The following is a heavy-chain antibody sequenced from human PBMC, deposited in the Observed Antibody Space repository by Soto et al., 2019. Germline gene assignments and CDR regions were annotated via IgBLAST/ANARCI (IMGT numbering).Heavy chain of an antibody. CDR3: ARAPSGSHPEFDY. CDR2: ITYDGSNQ. Sequence: QVQLVESGGGVVQPGRSLRLSCAASGFIFSSYTMHWVRQAPGKGLEWVGVITYDGSNQYYADSVTGRFTISRDNSRNMLFLQMNSLRPDDTAVYYCARAPSGSHPEFDYWGQGTLVTVSS. V-gene: IGHV3-30-3*01. CDR1: GFIFSSYT. J-gene: IGHJ4*02. D-gene: IGHD1-26*01.